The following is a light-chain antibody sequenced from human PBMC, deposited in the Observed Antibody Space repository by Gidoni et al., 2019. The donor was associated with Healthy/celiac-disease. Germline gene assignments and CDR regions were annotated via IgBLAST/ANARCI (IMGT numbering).Light chain of an antibody. CDR2: RTN. CDR3: AAWDDSLSGYV. V-gene: IGLV1-47*01. Sequence: QSVLTQPPSASGTPGQRVTISCSGSSSNIGSNYVYWYQQLTGPAPKLLTYRTNQRPSGVPDRFSGSKSGTSASLAISGLRSEDEADYYCAAWDDSLSGYVFGTGTKVTVL. CDR1: SSNIGSNY. J-gene: IGLJ1*01.